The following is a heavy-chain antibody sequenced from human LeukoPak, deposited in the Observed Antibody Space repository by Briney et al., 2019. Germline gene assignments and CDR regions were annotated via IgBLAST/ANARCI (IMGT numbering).Heavy chain of an antibody. CDR3: ARDPQEDDYYYGMDV. CDR2: ISAYNGNT. V-gene: IGHV1-18*01. Sequence: GASVKVSCKASGYTFTSYGISWVRQATGQGLEWMGWISAYNGNTNYAQKLHGRVTMTTDTSTTTAYLELRSLSCDDTAVYYCARDPQEDDYYYGMDVWGQGTTVTVSS. CDR1: GYTFTSYG. J-gene: IGHJ6*02.